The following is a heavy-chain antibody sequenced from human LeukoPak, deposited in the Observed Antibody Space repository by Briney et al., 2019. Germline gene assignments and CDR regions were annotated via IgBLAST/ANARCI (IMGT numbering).Heavy chain of an antibody. CDR3: ARAKNPYYYYYYMDF. CDR1: GYSISRDHY. Sequence: SETLSLTCAVSGYSISRDHYWVWTRQPPGKGLECIGNIYHSGSSHYNPSLKSRVTISVDTSNNQFSLKLNSVTAADTAVYYCARAKNPYYYYYYMDFWGRGTTVTVSS. CDR2: IYHSGSS. V-gene: IGHV4-38-2*01. J-gene: IGHJ6*03.